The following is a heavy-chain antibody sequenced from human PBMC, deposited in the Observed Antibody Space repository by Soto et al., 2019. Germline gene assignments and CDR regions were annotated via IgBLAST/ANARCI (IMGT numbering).Heavy chain of an antibody. D-gene: IGHD3-10*01. CDR2: IYHSGST. J-gene: IGHJ6*02. CDR1: GGSISSSNW. Sequence: QVQLQESGPGLVKPSGTLSLTCAVSGGSISSSNWWSWVRQPPGKGLEWIGEIYHSGSTNYNPSLKNRVSISVDKSKNQFSMKLSSVTAADTAVYYCARENPYYYGSGSYYGRYYYGMDVWGQGPTVTVSS. CDR3: ARENPYYYGSGSYYGRYYYGMDV. V-gene: IGHV4-4*02.